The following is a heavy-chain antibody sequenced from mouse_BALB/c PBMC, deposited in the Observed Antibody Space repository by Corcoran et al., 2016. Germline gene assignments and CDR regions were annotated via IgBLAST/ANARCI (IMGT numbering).Heavy chain of an antibody. V-gene: IGHV14-3*02. CDR2: IDPANGNT. CDR1: GFNSKDTY. J-gene: IGHJ4*01. D-gene: IGHD2-14*01. CDR3: ARNYRYGYAMDY. Sequence: EVQLQQSGAELVKPGASVKLSCTASGFNSKDTYMHWVKQMPEQGLEWIGRIDPANGNTKYDPKFQGKATITADTSSNTAYLQPSSLTSEDTAVYYGARNYRYGYAMDYWGQGTSVTVSS.